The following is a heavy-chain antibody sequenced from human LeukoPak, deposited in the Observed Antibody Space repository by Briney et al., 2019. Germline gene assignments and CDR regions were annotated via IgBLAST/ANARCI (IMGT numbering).Heavy chain of an antibody. CDR2: ISYDGTNK. D-gene: IGHD3-22*01. V-gene: IGHV3-30*03. CDR1: GFIFSNYG. J-gene: IGHJ4*02. CDR3: ARDPYGSSGYYYVSDY. Sequence: TGGSLRLSCAASGFIFSNYGMHWVRQAPGKGLEWVALISYDGTNKYYADSVKGRFTISRDNSKNSLYLRMNSLRDEDTAVYYCARDPYGSSGYYYVSDYWGQGTLVTVSS.